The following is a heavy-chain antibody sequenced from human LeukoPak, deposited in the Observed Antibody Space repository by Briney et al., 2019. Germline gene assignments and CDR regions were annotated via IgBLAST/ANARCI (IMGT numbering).Heavy chain of an antibody. D-gene: IGHD6-19*01. CDR2: IYPGDFDT. J-gene: IGHJ4*02. CDR1: GYSFTSYW. Sequence: GESLKISCKGSGYSFTSYWIGWVRQMPGKGLEWMGIIYPGDFDTRYSPSFQGQVTISADKSISTAYLQWSSLKASDTAMYYCARTTLTVAGTFDYWGQGTLVTVSS. V-gene: IGHV5-51*01. CDR3: ARTTLTVAGTFDY.